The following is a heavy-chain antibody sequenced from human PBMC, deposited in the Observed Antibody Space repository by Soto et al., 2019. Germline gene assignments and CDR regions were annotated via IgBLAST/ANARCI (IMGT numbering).Heavy chain of an antibody. CDR1: GVSISGSY. CDR2: IHYSGST. D-gene: IGHD2-15*01. Sequence: SETLSLTCTFSGVSISGSYWSCIRQTPGKVLEWVGYIHYSGSTNYNPSLKSRVTMSVDSAKNQFSLQLSSVTAADTAVYFCTKYRRTDAEGYSFEYWGQGALVTVSS. CDR3: TKYRRTDAEGYSFEY. J-gene: IGHJ4*02. V-gene: IGHV4-59*01.